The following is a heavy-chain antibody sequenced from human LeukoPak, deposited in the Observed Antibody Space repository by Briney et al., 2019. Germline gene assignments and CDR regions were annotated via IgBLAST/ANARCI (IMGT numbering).Heavy chain of an antibody. CDR1: GFTFSKYW. J-gene: IGHJ4*02. Sequence: GGSLRLSCAASGFTFSKYWMLWVRQAPGKGLESVSRINTDGTVTTYADSVKGRFTVSRDNADNTMFLQMNSVTQEGTAVYYCATKQWLAPPPDSWGQGTPVTVSS. CDR2: INTDGTVT. V-gene: IGHV3-74*01. D-gene: IGHD6-19*01. CDR3: ATKQWLAPPPDS.